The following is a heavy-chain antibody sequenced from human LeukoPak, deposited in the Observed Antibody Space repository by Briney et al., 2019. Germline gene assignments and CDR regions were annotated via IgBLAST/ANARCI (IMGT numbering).Heavy chain of an antibody. CDR2: ISYDGSNK. D-gene: IGHD1-26*01. J-gene: IGHJ6*02. Sequence: GGSLRLSCAASGFTFTYAYMSWVRQAPGKGLEWVAVISYDGSNKYYADSVKGRFTISRDNSKNTLYLQMNSLRAEDTAVYYCGSLVGARGFLGMDVWGQGTTVTVSS. V-gene: IGHV3-30*19. CDR3: GSLVGARGFLGMDV. CDR1: GFTFTYAY.